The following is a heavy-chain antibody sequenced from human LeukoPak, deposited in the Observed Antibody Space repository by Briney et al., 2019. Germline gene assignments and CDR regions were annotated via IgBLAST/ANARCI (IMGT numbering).Heavy chain of an antibody. Sequence: GGSLRLSCAASGFTFSSYTMSWVRQAPGKGLEWVSTITTSDGNTYYADSVKGRFTVSRDNSKNTLYLQMNSLRAEDTAVYYCAKDGGLWVTAHWGDSWGRGTLVTVSS. V-gene: IGHV3-23*01. D-gene: IGHD4-23*01. CDR3: AKDGGLWVTAHWGDS. CDR1: GFTFSSYT. J-gene: IGHJ4*02. CDR2: ITTSDGNT.